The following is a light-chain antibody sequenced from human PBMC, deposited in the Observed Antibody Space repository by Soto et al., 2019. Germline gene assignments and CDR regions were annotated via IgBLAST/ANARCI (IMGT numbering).Light chain of an antibody. CDR3: CSYAGSGTDKYV. CDR2: DDI. CDR1: SSDIGTYNF. J-gene: IGLJ1*01. V-gene: IGLV2-23*01. Sequence: QSVLTQPASVSGSPGQSITISCTGTSSDIGTYNFVSWYQQLPGEAPKFMIYDDIKRPSGVSNRFSGSKSGNTASLTISGLQAEDEADYYCCSYAGSGTDKYVFGGGTKLTVL.